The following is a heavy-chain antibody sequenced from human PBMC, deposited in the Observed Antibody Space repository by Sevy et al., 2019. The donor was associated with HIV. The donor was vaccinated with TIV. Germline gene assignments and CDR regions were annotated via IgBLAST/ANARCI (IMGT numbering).Heavy chain of an antibody. V-gene: IGHV2-5*02. Sequence: SGPTLVKPTQTLTLTCTFSGFSLSTSGVGVGWIRQPPGKALEWLALIYWEDDKRYSPSLKSRLTITKDTSKNQVVLTMTNMDPVDTATYYCAHSRTYYYDSSGRYYFDYWGQGTLVTVSS. D-gene: IGHD3-22*01. CDR2: IYWEDDK. CDR3: AHSRTYYYDSSGRYYFDY. CDR1: GFSLSTSGVG. J-gene: IGHJ4*02.